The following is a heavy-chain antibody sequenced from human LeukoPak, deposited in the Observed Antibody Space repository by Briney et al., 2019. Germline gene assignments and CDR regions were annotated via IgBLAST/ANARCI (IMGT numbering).Heavy chain of an antibody. Sequence: TGGSLRLSCAASGFTFSNYWMTWVRQAPGKGLEWVANIKRDGNEKFYVDSVKGRFTISRDDANNSLYLQMNGLRAEDTAVYYCARILAFSGSWGYFDYWGQGALVTVSS. J-gene: IGHJ4*02. D-gene: IGHD6-13*01. CDR2: IKRDGNEK. CDR3: ARILAFSGSWGYFDY. CDR1: GFTFSNYW. V-gene: IGHV3-7*03.